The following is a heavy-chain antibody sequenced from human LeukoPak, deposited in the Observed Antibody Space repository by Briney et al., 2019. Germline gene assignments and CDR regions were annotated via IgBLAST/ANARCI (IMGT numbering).Heavy chain of an antibody. Sequence: SQTLSLTCAVSGGSINSGGYSWSWIRQPPGKGLEWMGYIYHSGSTYYNPSLKSRVTMSVDRSKTHFSLKLNSVTATDTAVYYCARARDGDRFAFDYWGQGSLVTVSS. D-gene: IGHD5-24*01. V-gene: IGHV4-30-2*01. CDR3: ARARDGDRFAFDY. J-gene: IGHJ4*02. CDR2: IYHSGST. CDR1: GGSINSGGYS.